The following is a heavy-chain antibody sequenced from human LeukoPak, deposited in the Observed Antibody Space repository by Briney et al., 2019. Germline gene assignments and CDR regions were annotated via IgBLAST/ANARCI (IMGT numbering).Heavy chain of an antibody. CDR2: IYASGST. CDR3: ARDFYGDDGHHPFDY. V-gene: IGHV4-4*07. D-gene: IGHD2/OR15-2a*01. CDR1: GGSISNYY. Sequence: PSETLSLTCSVSGGSISNYYWNWLRQPAGKGLEWIGRIYASGSTNYNPSLKIRVTISMDKSKNHFSLNLKSVTAADTAFYYCARDFYGDDGHHPFDYWGQGIQVTVSS. J-gene: IGHJ4*02.